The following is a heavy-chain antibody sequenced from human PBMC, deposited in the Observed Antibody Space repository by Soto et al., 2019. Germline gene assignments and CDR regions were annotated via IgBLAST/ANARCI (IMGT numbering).Heavy chain of an antibody. D-gene: IGHD2-2*01. CDR3: ARDKGISTDAFDI. CDR2: INPNSGGT. CDR1: GYTFTGYY. V-gene: IGHV1-2*02. J-gene: IGHJ3*02. Sequence: QEQLVQSGTEVKKPGASVKVSCKASGYTFTGYYLHWVRQAPGQGLEWMGWINPNSGGTNYAQKFQGRVTMTWDASVTTVHMEVRMLRSDDTAIYYCARDKGISTDAFDIWGQGTMVTVSS.